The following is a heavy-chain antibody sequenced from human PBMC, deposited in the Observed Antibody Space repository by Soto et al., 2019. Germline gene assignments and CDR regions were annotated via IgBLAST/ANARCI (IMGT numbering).Heavy chain of an antibody. J-gene: IGHJ4*02. D-gene: IGHD5-12*01. Sequence: ASVKVSCKASGYAFTSYAMHWVRPAPGQRLEWMGWLYAGTGNTKYPQEFQGRVTITRDTSARTAYMELCSLRSEDTAVYYCSRAPGATLALFDYLGQRSLVIGSA. CDR2: LYAGTGNT. V-gene: IGHV1-3*01. CDR1: GYAFTSYA. CDR3: SRAPGATLALFDY.